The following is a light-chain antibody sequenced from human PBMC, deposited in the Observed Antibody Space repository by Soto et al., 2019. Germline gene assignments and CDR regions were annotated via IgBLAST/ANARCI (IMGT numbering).Light chain of an antibody. J-gene: IGLJ3*02. CDR1: SSDVAGYNY. V-gene: IGLV2-14*01. CDR3: SSYTSSHTRV. Sequence: QSVLTQPASVSGSPGQSITFSCTGTSSDVAGYNYVSWYQQHPGKAPKLMIYEVNNRPSGVSNRFSGSKSGNTASLTISGLQAEDEADYYCSSYTSSHTRVFGGGTQLTVL. CDR2: EVN.